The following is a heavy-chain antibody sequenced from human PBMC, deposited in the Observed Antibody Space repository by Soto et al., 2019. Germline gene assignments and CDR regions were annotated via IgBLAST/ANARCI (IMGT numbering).Heavy chain of an antibody. D-gene: IGHD1-20*01. J-gene: IGHJ4*02. CDR1: AFTLRNYA. CDR3: AKAKNDYNWDNRPPFDY. V-gene: IGHV3-23*01. Sequence: EVQLLESGGGVVQPGGSLRLSCDASAFTLRNYAMTWIRQAPGKGLEWVSLISANDVGTYYAESVKTRFTISTDQSRNTVYLQMDSLRADDTAIYYCAKAKNDYNWDNRPPFDYWGQGTLVTVSS. CDR2: ISANDVGT.